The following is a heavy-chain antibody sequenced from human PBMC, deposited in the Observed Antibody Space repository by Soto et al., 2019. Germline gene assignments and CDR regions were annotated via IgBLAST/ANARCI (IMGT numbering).Heavy chain of an antibody. CDR3: ARDREVYSSGWPFDY. Sequence: ASVKVSCKASGYTFTSYGISWVRQAPGQGLEWMGWISAYNGNTNYAQKLQGRVIMTTDTSTSTAYMELRSLRSDDTAVYYCARDREVYSSGWPFDYWGQGTLVTVSS. V-gene: IGHV1-18*01. J-gene: IGHJ4*02. CDR1: GYTFTSYG. CDR2: ISAYNGNT. D-gene: IGHD6-19*01.